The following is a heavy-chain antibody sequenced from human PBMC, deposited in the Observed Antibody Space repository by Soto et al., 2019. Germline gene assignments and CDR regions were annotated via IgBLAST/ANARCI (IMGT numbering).Heavy chain of an antibody. V-gene: IGHV4-61*01. CDR2: VFYSGSD. CDR1: GGSVSSGNHY. Sequence: QVQLQESGPGLVKPSETLSLTCSVSGGSVSSGNHYWSWIRQPPGKGLEFIAYVFYSGSDNYNPSLKSRVTTSIDPSKNQCSLNLRSVTAADTAVYYCARGRGYGYGIDYWGQGTLVTVSS. D-gene: IGHD5-18*01. CDR3: ARGRGYGYGIDY. J-gene: IGHJ4*02.